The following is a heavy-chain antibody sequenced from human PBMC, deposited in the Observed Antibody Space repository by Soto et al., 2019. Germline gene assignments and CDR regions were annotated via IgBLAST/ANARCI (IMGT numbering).Heavy chain of an antibody. Sequence: ASVKVSFKASGGTFSSYAISWVRQAPGQGLEWMGGIIPIFGTANYAQKFQGRVTILGDTSKNQFSLQLSSVTAADTAIYYCARSGHTHGLVFDSWGHGTLVTVSS. D-gene: IGHD2-8*01. V-gene: IGHV1-69*06. CDR3: ARSGHTHGLVFDS. CDR1: GGTFSSYA. J-gene: IGHJ4*01. CDR2: IIPIFGTA.